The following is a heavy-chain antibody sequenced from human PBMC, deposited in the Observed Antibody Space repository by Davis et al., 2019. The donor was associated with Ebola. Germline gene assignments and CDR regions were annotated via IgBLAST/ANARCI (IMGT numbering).Heavy chain of an antibody. J-gene: IGHJ4*02. V-gene: IGHV6-1*01. CDR2: TYYRSKWYN. D-gene: IGHD4-17*01. CDR3: ARDSPYGAAWFDY. CDR1: GDSVSSNSAA. Sequence: SQTLSLTCAISGDSVSSNSAAWNWIRQSPSRGLEWLGRTYYRSKWYNDYAVSVKSRITINPDTSKNQFSLKLSSVTAADTAVYYCARDSPYGAAWFDYWGQGTLVTVSS.